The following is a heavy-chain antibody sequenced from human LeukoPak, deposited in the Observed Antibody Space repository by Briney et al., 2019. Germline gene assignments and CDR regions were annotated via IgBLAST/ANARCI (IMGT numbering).Heavy chain of an antibody. CDR1: GFTFSIYA. V-gene: IGHV3-74*01. CDR2: INSDGKTT. J-gene: IGHJ5*02. Sequence: GGSLRLSCAASGFTFSIYAMHWVRQAPGKGLVWVSRINSDGKTTTYADSVKGRFTISRDNAKNSLYLQMNSLRAEDTAVYYCARELLWFGESSWGQGTLVTVSS. D-gene: IGHD3-10*01. CDR3: ARELLWFGESS.